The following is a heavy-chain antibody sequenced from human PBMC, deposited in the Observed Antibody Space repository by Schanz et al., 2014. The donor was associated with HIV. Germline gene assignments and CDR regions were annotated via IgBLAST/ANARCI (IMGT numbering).Heavy chain of an antibody. CDR1: GYTFTSYG. CDR2: ISPYNGNT. V-gene: IGHV1-18*01. CDR3: ARAYCSGGSCHDY. J-gene: IGHJ4*02. D-gene: IGHD2-15*01. Sequence: QVQLVQSGPEVEKPGASVKVSCKASGYTFTSYGISWVRQAPGQGLEWMGWISPYNGNTNYAQNLQDRVTMTTDTSTSTAYMELRSLTSDDTAVYYCARAYCSGGSCHDYWGQGTLVTVSS.